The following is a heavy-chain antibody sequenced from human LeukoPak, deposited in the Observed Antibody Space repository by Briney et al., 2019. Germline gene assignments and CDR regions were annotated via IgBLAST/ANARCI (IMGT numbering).Heavy chain of an antibody. Sequence: PGGSLRLSCAASGFTFSRHSMNWVRQAPGKGLEWVSSISTSSSYIDYADSVKGRFTISRDNAKNSLYLQMNSLRAEDTAVYYCAELGITMIGGVWGKGTTVTISS. D-gene: IGHD3-10*02. V-gene: IGHV3-21*01. CDR2: ISTSSSYI. CDR1: GFTFSRHS. J-gene: IGHJ6*04. CDR3: AELGITMIGGV.